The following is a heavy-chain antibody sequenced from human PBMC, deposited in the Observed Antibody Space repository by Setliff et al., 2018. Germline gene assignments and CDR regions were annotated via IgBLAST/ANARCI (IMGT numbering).Heavy chain of an antibody. CDR1: GYTFTSYG. CDR3: ARDPGWFGELLGYFDY. Sequence: ASVKVSCKASGYTFTSYGISWVRQAPGQGLEWMGWISAYIGNTNYAQKLQGRVTMTTDTSTSTAYMELGSLRSDDTAVYYCARDPGWFGELLGYFDYWGQGTLVTVSS. V-gene: IGHV1-18*01. D-gene: IGHD3-10*01. J-gene: IGHJ4*02. CDR2: ISAYIGNT.